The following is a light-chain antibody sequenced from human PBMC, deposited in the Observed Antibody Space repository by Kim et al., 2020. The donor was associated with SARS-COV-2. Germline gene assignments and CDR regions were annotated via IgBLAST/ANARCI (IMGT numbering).Light chain of an antibody. CDR2: GAS. J-gene: IGKJ4*01. Sequence: EIVMTQSPATLSVSPGERATLSCRASQSVSSNLAWYQQKPGQAPRLLIYGASTRATGIPGRFSGSGSGTEFTLTISSLQSEDFAVYYSQQYSHGPLTFGGGSKVDIK. CDR3: QQYSHGPLT. CDR1: QSVSSN. V-gene: IGKV3-15*01.